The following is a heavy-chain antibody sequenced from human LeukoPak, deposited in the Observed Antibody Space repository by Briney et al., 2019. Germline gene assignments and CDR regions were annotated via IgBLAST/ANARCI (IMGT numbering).Heavy chain of an antibody. Sequence: SETLSLTCAVYGGSFSGYYWSWIRQPPGKGLEWIGEINHSGSTNYNPSLKSRVTISVDTSKNQFSLKLSSVSAADTAVYYCARDRGAIRYWGQGTLVTVSS. V-gene: IGHV4-34*01. CDR2: INHSGST. J-gene: IGHJ4*02. CDR1: GGSFSGYY. CDR3: ARDRGAIRY. D-gene: IGHD2-2*02.